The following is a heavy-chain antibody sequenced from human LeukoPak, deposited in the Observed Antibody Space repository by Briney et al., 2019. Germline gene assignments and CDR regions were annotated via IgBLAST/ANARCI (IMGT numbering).Heavy chain of an antibody. D-gene: IGHD1-1*01. V-gene: IGHV3-64*01. CDR2: ISSNGGAT. Sequence: PGGSLRLSCAASGFTFSSYAMHWVRQAPGKTLESVSAISSNGGATYYANSVKGRFTISRDNSKNTLYLQMGSLRAEDMAVYYCAREGDWSYSDYWGQGTLVTVSS. J-gene: IGHJ4*02. CDR3: AREGDWSYSDY. CDR1: GFTFSSYA.